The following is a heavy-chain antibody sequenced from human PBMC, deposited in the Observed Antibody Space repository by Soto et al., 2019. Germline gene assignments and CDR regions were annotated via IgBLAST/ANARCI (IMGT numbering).Heavy chain of an antibody. CDR3: ARRGSTMVRGVTYYYGMDV. CDR2: IYYSGST. CDR1: DGSISSSSYY. D-gene: IGHD3-10*01. V-gene: IGHV4-39*01. J-gene: IGHJ6*02. Sequence: SETLSLTCTVSDGSISSSSYYWGWIRQPPGKGLEWIGSIYYSGSTYYNPSLKSRVTISVDTSKSQFSLKLSSVTAADTAVYYCARRGSTMVRGVTYYYGMDVWGQRTTVTVSS.